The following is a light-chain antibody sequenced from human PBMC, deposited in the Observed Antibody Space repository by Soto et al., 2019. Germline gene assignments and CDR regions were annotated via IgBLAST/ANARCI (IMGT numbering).Light chain of an antibody. CDR3: EHYGSAQLVT. CDR2: AAS. CDR1: ASISSFY. J-gene: IGKJ3*01. Sequence: EIVLTHCPGTLSLSPGETATVSFRVSASISSFYLAWYQQKPVQAPMLLIYAASSRSTAILDSFSGSASGSDFNLTISRLEPKDGPQYYCEHYGSAQLVTIGPG. V-gene: IGKV3-20*01.